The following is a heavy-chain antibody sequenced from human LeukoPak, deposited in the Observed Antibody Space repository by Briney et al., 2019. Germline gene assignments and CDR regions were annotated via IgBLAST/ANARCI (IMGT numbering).Heavy chain of an antibody. CDR2: IYCSGTT. D-gene: IGHD3-10*01. Sequence: KSSETLSLTCTVSGGSISSSSYYWGWIRQSPGKGLEWIGSIYCSGTTYYNPSLKSRVTVSVDTSKNQFFLKLRSVTAADTTVYYCARSGNSGFDYWGQGTLVTVSS. V-gene: IGHV4-39*01. CDR1: GGSISSSSYY. CDR3: ARSGNSGFDY. J-gene: IGHJ4*02.